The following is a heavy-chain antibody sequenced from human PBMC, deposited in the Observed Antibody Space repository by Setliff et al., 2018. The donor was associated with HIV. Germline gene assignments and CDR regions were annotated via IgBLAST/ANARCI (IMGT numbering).Heavy chain of an antibody. CDR3: ARDLRGTQSSDY. J-gene: IGHJ4*02. Sequence: PSETLSLTCAVSGYAINNNFFWGWVRQPPGKGLEWIGSIYHSGSTYYNPSLKSRVTISLDTSNNHFSLKLSSVTAADTAVYYCARDLRGTQSSDYWGQGTLVTVSS. D-gene: IGHD1-1*01. CDR2: IYHSGST. CDR1: GYAINNNFF. V-gene: IGHV4-38-2*02.